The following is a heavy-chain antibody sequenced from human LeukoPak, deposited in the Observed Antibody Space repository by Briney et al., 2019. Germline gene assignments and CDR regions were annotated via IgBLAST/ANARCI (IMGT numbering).Heavy chain of an antibody. J-gene: IGHJ6*04. CDR2: ISSSGSNI. D-gene: IGHD3-10*02. Sequence: GGSLRLSCAASGFTFSSYEMNWVRQAPGKGLEGVSYISSSGSNIYYADSVKGRFTISRDNGKNSLYLQMNSLRAEDTAVYYCSELGITMIGGVWGKGTTVTISS. CDR3: SELGITMIGGV. CDR1: GFTFSSYE. V-gene: IGHV3-48*03.